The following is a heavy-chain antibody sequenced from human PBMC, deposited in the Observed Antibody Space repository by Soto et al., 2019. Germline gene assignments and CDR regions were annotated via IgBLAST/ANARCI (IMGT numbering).Heavy chain of an antibody. CDR1: GYTFTSYD. D-gene: IGHD1-7*01. V-gene: IGHV1-8*01. CDR2: MNPNSGNT. CDR3: ARARRLELRWVYFDL. J-gene: IGHJ2*01. Sequence: QVQLVQSGAEVKKPGASVKVSCKASGYTFTSYDINWVRQATGQGLEWMGWMNPNSGNTGYAQKFEGRVTMTRNTSISTADMELSSLRSEDTGVYYCARARRLELRWVYFDLWGRGTLVTVSS.